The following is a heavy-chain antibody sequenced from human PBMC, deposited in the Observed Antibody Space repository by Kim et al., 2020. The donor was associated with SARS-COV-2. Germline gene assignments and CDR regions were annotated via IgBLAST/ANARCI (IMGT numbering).Heavy chain of an antibody. CDR1: GFTVRNNY. J-gene: IGHJ4*02. Sequence: GGSLRLSCEASGFTVRNNYMNWVRQAPGKGLEWVSGFYYEGSTRYAADSMDSRFTSTSISDHTPQLQLINIPADDDAAFYCSARSHYYRSGPYIDYWCQG. V-gene: IGHV3-66*01. CDR2: FYYEGSTR. D-gene: IGHD3-10*01. CDR3: ARSHYYRSGPYIDY.